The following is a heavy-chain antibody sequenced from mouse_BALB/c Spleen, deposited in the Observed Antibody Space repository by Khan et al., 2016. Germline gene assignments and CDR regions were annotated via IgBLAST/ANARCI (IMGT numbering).Heavy chain of an antibody. CDR3: WILV. D-gene: IGHD1-1*02. CDR1: GFTFSNYW. CDR2: IRLKSDDYVT. J-gene: IGHJ2*01. V-gene: IGHV6-6*02. Sequence: EVKLEESGGGLVQPGGTLKLSCVASGFTFSNYWMNWVRQPPVKGLEWVAEIRLKSDDYVTHYAESVKGGCSMSRDDSSSSVYLKISNLRAGCTGIYYCWILVWVQVTTLTVCS.